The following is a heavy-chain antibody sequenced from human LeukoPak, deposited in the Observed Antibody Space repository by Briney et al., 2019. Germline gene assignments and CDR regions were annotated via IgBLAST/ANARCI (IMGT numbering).Heavy chain of an antibody. CDR3: ARGFMGPVRY. D-gene: IGHD3-10*01. Sequence: SETLSLTCTVPGGSISSYYWSWIRQPPGKGLEWIGYIYYSGSTNYNPSLKSRVTISVDTSKNQFSLKLSSVAAADTAVYYCARGFMGPVRYWGQGTLVTVSS. CDR1: GGSISSYY. CDR2: IYYSGST. J-gene: IGHJ4*02. V-gene: IGHV4-59*01.